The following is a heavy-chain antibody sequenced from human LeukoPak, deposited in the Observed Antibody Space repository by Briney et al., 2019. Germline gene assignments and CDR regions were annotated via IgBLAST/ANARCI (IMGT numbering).Heavy chain of an antibody. Sequence: PGGSLRRSCAASGFTFSSDSMNGVGQAPGKGPEWVSYISSSSSTIYYADSVKGRFTISRDNAKNSLYLQMNSLRAEDTAVYYCARDNDFDYWGQGTLVTVSS. CDR3: ARDNDFDY. CDR2: ISSSSSTI. D-gene: IGHD3-3*01. V-gene: IGHV3-48*01. CDR1: GFTFSSDS. J-gene: IGHJ4*02.